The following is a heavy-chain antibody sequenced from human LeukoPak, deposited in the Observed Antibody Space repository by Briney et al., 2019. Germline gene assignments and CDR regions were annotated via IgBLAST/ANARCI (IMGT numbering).Heavy chain of an antibody. Sequence: PSETLSLTCTVSGGSFSTYYWSWIRQPPGKGLEWIGYIYYSGSTKYNPSLKSRVTISVDTSKNQFSLKLSSVTAADTAVYYCARVAAGGYYYYGMDVWGQGTTVTVSS. V-gene: IGHV4-59*01. D-gene: IGHD3-16*01. CDR1: GGSFSTYY. J-gene: IGHJ6*02. CDR3: ARVAAGGYYYYGMDV. CDR2: IYYSGST.